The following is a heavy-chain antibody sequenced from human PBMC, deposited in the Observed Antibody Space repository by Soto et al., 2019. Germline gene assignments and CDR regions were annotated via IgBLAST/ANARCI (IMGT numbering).Heavy chain of an antibody. Sequence: SETLSLTCTVSGGSISSSSYYWGWIRQPPGKGLEWIGSIYYSGSTYYNPSLKSRVTISVDTSKNQFSLKLSSVTAADTAVYFCASHTVAGYYYYGMDVWGQGTTVTVSS. D-gene: IGHD6-19*01. CDR2: IYYSGST. CDR1: GGSISSSSYY. J-gene: IGHJ6*02. V-gene: IGHV4-39*01. CDR3: ASHTVAGYYYYGMDV.